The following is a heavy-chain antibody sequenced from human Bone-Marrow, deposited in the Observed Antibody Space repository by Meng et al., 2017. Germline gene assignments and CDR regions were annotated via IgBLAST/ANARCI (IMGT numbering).Heavy chain of an antibody. Sequence: VPIQQWGAGLLKPSETLSLLCVVSGGSFSEYYWSWIRQPPGKGLELIGEINHSGSTNYTPSLESRATISVDTSQTNLSLKLSSVTAADSAVYYCARGPTTMAHDFDYWGQGTLVTVSS. CDR2: INHSGST. CDR1: GGSFSEYY. CDR3: ARGPTTMAHDFDY. V-gene: IGHV4-34*01. D-gene: IGHD4-11*01. J-gene: IGHJ4*02.